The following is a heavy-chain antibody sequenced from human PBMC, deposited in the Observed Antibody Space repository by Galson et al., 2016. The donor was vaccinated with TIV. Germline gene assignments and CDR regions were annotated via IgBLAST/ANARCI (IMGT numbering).Heavy chain of an antibody. CDR2: IIPILDVT. D-gene: IGHD5-24*01. CDR3: ARVPEMATVIDGKSYYYYYMDV. V-gene: IGHV1-69*02. J-gene: IGHJ6*02. CDR1: GGTFSSYT. Sequence: SGGTFSSYTITWVRQAPGQGLEWMGRIIPILDVTYYGQKCQGRVTITADKSTGTAYMELSSLRSEDTAVYYCARVPEMATVIDGKSYYYYYMDVWGQGTTVTVSS.